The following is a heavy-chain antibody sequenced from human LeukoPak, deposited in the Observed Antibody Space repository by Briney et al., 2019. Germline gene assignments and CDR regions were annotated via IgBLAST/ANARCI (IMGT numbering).Heavy chain of an antibody. CDR2: INPNSGGT. Sequence: GASVKVSCKASGYTFTSYAMNWVRQAPGQGLEWMGWINPNSGGTNYAQKFQGRVTMTRDTSISTAYMELSRLRSDDTAVYYCARDVLWGRGITMIVVVDGPFDYWGQGTLVTVSS. J-gene: IGHJ4*02. CDR1: GYTFTSYA. CDR3: ARDVLWGRGITMIVVVDGPFDY. D-gene: IGHD3-22*01. V-gene: IGHV1-2*02.